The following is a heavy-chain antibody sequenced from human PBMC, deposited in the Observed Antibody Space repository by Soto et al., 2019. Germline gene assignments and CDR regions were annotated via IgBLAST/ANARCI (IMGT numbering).Heavy chain of an antibody. J-gene: IGHJ4*02. CDR2: ISGSGGVT. CDR1: GFTFSNFV. D-gene: IGHD3-10*01. CDR3: ARENYYSGSGRPSY. Sequence: EVQLLESGGGLVQPGGSLRLSCAASGFTFSNFVMSWVRQAPGKGLEWVSSISGSGGVTYYADSVKGRFTISRDNSKNTTYLKMNSLRVQDTALYYCARENYYSGSGRPSYWGQGTLVTVAS. V-gene: IGHV3-23*01.